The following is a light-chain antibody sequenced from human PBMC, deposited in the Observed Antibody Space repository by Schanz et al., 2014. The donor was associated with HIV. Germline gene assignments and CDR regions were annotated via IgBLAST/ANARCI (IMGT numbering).Light chain of an antibody. Sequence: EIVLTQSPGTLSLSPGERATLSCRTSQSISSSYLAWYQQKPGQAPRLLIYGASSRATGIPDRFSGSGSGTDFTLTISGLEPEDFAVYFCQYFGNSGGTFGGGTKVEIE. J-gene: IGKJ4*01. V-gene: IGKV3-20*01. CDR1: QSISSSY. CDR3: QYFGNSGGT. CDR2: GAS.